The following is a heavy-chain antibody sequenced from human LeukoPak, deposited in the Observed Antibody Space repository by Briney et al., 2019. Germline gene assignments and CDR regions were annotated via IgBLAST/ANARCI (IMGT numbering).Heavy chain of an antibody. J-gene: IGHJ3*02. Sequence: SETLSLTCAVSGYSIRSSNWWGWIRQPPGKGLEWIGYIYKSGSTYYNPSLKSRVTMSVDTSKNQFSLKLSSVTAVDTAVYYCARGSGIIDAFDIWGQGTMVSVSS. D-gene: IGHD3-10*01. V-gene: IGHV4-28*03. CDR3: ARGSGIIDAFDI. CDR2: IYKSGST. CDR1: GYSIRSSNW.